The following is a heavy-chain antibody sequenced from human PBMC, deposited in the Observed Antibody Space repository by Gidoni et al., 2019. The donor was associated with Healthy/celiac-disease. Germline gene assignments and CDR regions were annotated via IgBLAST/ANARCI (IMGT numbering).Heavy chain of an antibody. CDR1: GYTLTELP. V-gene: IGHV1-24*01. J-gene: IGHJ6*03. CDR3: ATGLRPNYNYYYMDV. Sequence: QVQLVQSGAEVKTPGASVKVSCQVSGYTLTELPMHWVLQSPGNGLAWMGVFDPEDGETIYEQKCQGRVTMNEDTSTDTSYMELSSLRSEDTAVYYCATGLRPNYNYYYMDVWGKGTTVTVSS. D-gene: IGHD5-12*01. CDR2: FDPEDGET.